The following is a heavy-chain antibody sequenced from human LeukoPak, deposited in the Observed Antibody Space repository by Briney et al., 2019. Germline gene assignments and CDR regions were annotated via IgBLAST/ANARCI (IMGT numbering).Heavy chain of an antibody. V-gene: IGHV3-23*01. CDR2: ISGSGDIT. CDR3: ATDYYDSSGDYTVDY. D-gene: IGHD3-22*01. CDR1: GFIFRSYA. J-gene: IGHJ4*02. Sequence: RPGGSLRLSCAASGFIFRSYAMSWVRHAPGKGLEWVSVISGSGDITHYADSVKGWFTISRDNSKNTLYLQMNSLRAEDTAVYYCATDYYDSSGDYTVDYWGQGTLVTVSS.